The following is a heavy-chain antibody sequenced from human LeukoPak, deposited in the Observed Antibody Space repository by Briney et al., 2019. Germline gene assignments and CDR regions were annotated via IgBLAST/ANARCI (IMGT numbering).Heavy chain of an antibody. CDR3: ARESPYAVGLSSRLYYFGH. Sequence: AGGFLRLSCAASGFTFSNYAISWVRQAPGKALEGVSAISTRDRTYYTDSVKGRFTISRDNSKNTVLLQLSSLRADDTAIYYCARESPYAVGLSSRLYYFGHWGQGALVTVSS. J-gene: IGHJ4*02. D-gene: IGHD1-26*01. CDR2: ISTRDRT. V-gene: IGHV3-23*01. CDR1: GFTFSNYA.